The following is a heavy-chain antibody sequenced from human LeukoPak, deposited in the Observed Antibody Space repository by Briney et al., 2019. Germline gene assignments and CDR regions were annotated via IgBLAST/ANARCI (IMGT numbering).Heavy chain of an antibody. CDR1: RGSMSSTDYY. V-gene: IGHV4-39*01. Sequence: SETLSLTCTVSRGSMSSTDYYWGWIRQPPGKGLEWIGSVYYNGNTYKNPSLQSRVTLVIDTSKNMFSLRLSSVTAADTAVYYCARRGHSSSSEIQTFHVWGQGTMVIVSS. D-gene: IGHD6-6*01. CDR2: VYYNGNT. CDR3: ARRGHSSSSEIQTFHV. J-gene: IGHJ3*01.